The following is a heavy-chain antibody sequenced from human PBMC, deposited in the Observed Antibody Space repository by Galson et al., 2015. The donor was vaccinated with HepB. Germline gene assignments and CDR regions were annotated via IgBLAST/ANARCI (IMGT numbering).Heavy chain of an antibody. CDR3: TTDLDDGYFGY. D-gene: IGHD3-3*01. V-gene: IGHV3-15*07. Sequence: SLRLSCAASGFTFTNAWMHWVRQAPGKGLEWVGRIKSRPVGGTTDYAAPVKGRFTISRDDSKNTVYLQMNSLKTEDTAVYYCTTDLDDGYFGYWGQGTLVTVSS. J-gene: IGHJ4*02. CDR1: GFTFTNAW. CDR2: IKSRPVGGTT.